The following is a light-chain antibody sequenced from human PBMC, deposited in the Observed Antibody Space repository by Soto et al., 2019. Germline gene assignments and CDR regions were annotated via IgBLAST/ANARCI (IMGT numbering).Light chain of an antibody. CDR2: DVS. CDR3: SSYTSISTYV. CDR1: SSVLGAYDY. V-gene: IGLV2-14*03. Sequence: QSVLTQPASVSGSPGQSITISCTGTSSVLGAYDYVSWYQHHPGKAPKLMIYDVSNRPSGVSNRFSGSKSGNTASLTISGLQAEDEADYYCSSYTSISTYVFGTGTKVTVL. J-gene: IGLJ1*01.